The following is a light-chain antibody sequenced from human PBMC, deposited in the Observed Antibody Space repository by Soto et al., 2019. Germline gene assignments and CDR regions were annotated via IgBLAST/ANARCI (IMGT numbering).Light chain of an antibody. CDR2: GAS. V-gene: IGKV3-20*01. Sequence: EIVLTQSPGTLSLSPGERATLSCRASQSVSSNYLAWYQQKPCQAPRLLIYGASSRATGIPDRFSGSGSGTDFTLTISRLEPEDFSVYYCQQYGSARTFGQGTRLEIK. CDR1: QSVSSNY. J-gene: IGKJ5*01. CDR3: QQYGSART.